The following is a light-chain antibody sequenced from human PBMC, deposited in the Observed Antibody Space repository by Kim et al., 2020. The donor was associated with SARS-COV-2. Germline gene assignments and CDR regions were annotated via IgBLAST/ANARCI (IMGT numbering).Light chain of an antibody. V-gene: IGLV2-14*04. J-gene: IGLJ1*01. CDR1: SSDVGAYNY. CDR2: DVN. CDR3: ISYASTRSYV. Sequence: GQSITNSCTGTSSDVGAYNYVSWYQQHPGKAPKLMIFDVNKRPSGLSDRFSGSKSGNTASLTISGLQAEDEADYYCISYASTRSYVFGTGTKVTVL.